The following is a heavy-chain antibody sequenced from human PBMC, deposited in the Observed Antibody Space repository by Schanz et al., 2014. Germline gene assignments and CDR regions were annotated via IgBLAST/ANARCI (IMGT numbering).Heavy chain of an antibody. CDR1: GGSISNANW. V-gene: IGHV4-4*02. CDR2: VYHSGGT. Sequence: QVQLQESGPGLVKPSGTLSLTCAVSGGSISNANWWSWVRQPPGKGLQWIGEVYHSGGTNYNPSRKSRFTIPLDVPKNQVSLRLNSVTPADTAVYYCARSVGMVRRYFDSWGQGNLVTVSS. CDR3: ARSVGMVRRYFDS. D-gene: IGHD5-18*01. J-gene: IGHJ4*02.